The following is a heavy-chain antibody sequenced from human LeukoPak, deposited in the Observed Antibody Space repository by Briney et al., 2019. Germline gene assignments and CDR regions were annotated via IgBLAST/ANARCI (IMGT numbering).Heavy chain of an antibody. CDR1: GFTVSDNY. CDR3: ARVPYYDLWSGPGYFDY. V-gene: IGHV3-66*01. D-gene: IGHD3-3*01. J-gene: IGHJ4*02. Sequence: PGGSLRLSCAASGFTVSDNYMTWVRQAPGKGLEWVSVIYSGANTYYADSVKGRFTISRDNFENTLYLQMSSLGAEDTAVYYCARVPYYDLWSGPGYFDYWGQGTLVTVSA. CDR2: IYSGANT.